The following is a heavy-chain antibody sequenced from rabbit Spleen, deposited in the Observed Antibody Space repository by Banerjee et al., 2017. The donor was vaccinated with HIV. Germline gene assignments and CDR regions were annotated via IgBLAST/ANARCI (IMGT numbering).Heavy chain of an antibody. J-gene: IGHJ4*01. CDR1: GFDFNTYY. CDR2: IDPLFGNT. CDR3: VRDRANIGGDYGPYYFDL. D-gene: IGHD2-1*01. V-gene: IGHV1S7*01. Sequence: QLKESGGGLVQPGGSLKLSCKASGFDFNTYYMSWVRQAPGKGLEWIGYIDPLFGNTYYASWVNGRFTISSHNAQNTLYLQLNSLTAADTATYFCVRDRANIGGDYGPYYFDLWGPGTLVTVS.